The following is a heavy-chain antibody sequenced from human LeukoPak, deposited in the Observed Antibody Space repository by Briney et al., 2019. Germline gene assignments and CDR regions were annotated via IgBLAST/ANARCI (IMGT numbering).Heavy chain of an antibody. CDR3: AREEVNSGRDY. J-gene: IGHJ4*02. CDR2: IYHSGGT. V-gene: IGHV4-30-2*01. Sequence: SETLSLTCTVSGGSISSGGYYWSWIRQPPGKGLEWIGYIYHSGGTYYNPSLKSRVTISVDRSKNQFSLKLSSVTAADTAVYYCAREEVNSGRDYWGQGTLVTVSS. D-gene: IGHD3-10*01. CDR1: GGSISSGGYY.